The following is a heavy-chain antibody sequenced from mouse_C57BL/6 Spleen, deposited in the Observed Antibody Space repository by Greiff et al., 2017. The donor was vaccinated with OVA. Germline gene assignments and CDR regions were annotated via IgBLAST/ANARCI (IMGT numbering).Heavy chain of an antibody. CDR3: AKGGYSNYYAMDY. V-gene: IGHV1-72*01. Sequence: VQLQQPGAELVKPGASVKLSCKASGYTFTSYWMHWVKQRPGRGLEWIGRIDPNSGGTKYNEKFKSKATLTVDKPSSTAYMPLSSLTSEDSAVYYCAKGGYSNYYAMDYWGQGTSVTVSS. D-gene: IGHD2-5*01. CDR2: IDPNSGGT. CDR1: GYTFTSYW. J-gene: IGHJ4*01.